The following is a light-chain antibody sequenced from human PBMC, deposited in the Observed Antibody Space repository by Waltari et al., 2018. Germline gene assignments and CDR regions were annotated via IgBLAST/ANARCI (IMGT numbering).Light chain of an antibody. J-gene: IGKJ1*01. CDR3: QQFNDWPRT. CDR2: EAS. Sequence: EVVMTHSPATLSVSQGERATLSCRASQSISINMVWYQQRPGQAPRLLIYEASMRATDIPARFSGSGSGTEFTLTISSVQSEDAAVYYCQQFNDWPRTFGQGTKVEIK. CDR1: QSISIN. V-gene: IGKV3-15*01.